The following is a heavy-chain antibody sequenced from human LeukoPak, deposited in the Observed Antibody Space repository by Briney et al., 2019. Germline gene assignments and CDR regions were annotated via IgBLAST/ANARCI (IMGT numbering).Heavy chain of an antibody. V-gene: IGHV3-7*01. CDR1: GFTSSSYW. D-gene: IGHD1-1*01. CDR3: AKAERDHYYYYMDV. Sequence: GGSLRLSCAASGFTSSSYWMSWVRQAPGKGLEWVANIKEDGSEKFYVDSVKGRFTISRDNAKNSLFLQMNSLRAEDTAVYYCAKAERDHYYYYMDVWGKGTTVTVSS. CDR2: IKEDGSEK. J-gene: IGHJ6*03.